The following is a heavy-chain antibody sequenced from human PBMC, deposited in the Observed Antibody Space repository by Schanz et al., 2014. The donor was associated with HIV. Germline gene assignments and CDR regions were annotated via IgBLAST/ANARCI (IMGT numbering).Heavy chain of an antibody. Sequence: QVRLVESGGGVVQPGRSLRLSCAASGFTFSSYGMHWVRQAPGKGLEWVAVISYDGSNKYYADSLKGRFTIARDNSKNTLYLQMNSLRAEDTAVYYCARDGDGYVNYYYGMDVWGQGTTVTVSS. J-gene: IGHJ6*02. V-gene: IGHV3-30*03. CDR2: ISYDGSNK. CDR3: ARDGDGYVNYYYGMDV. CDR1: GFTFSSYG. D-gene: IGHD5-12*01.